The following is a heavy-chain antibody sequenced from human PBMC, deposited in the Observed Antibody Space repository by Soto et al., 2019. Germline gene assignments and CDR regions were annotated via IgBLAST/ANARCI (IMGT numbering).Heavy chain of an antibody. D-gene: IGHD3-3*01. Sequence: SETLSLTCTVSGGSISSSSYYWGWIRQPPGKGLEWIGSIYYSGSTYYNPSLKSRVTISADTSKNQFSLTLSSVTAADTAVYYCARQTSITLFGVVSSYGLDVWGQGTTVTVSS. J-gene: IGHJ6*02. CDR2: IYYSGST. CDR3: ARQTSITLFGVVSSYGLDV. V-gene: IGHV4-39*01. CDR1: GGSISSSSYY.